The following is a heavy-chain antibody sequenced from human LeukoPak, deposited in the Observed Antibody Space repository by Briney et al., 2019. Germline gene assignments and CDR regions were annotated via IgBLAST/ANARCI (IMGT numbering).Heavy chain of an antibody. CDR1: GFLLSSYS. CDR2: ISCSSSTI. J-gene: IGHJ3*02. D-gene: IGHD3-22*01. CDR3: ARETLTYYYDSSDAFDI. V-gene: IGHV3-48*01. Sequence: GGSVTLSCAACGFLLSSYSMIWLREPPGRARVGVSYISCSSSTIYYADSVKGRFTISRDNAKTSLYLQMTSLRAEDTAVYYCARETLTYYYDSSDAFDIWGQGTMVTVSS.